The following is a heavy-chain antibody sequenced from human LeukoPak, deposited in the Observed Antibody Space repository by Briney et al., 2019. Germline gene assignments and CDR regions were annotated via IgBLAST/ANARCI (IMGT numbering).Heavy chain of an antibody. J-gene: IGHJ6*02. V-gene: IGHV3-23*01. CDR3: ARGLGDPSIAAGGPESISGMDV. D-gene: IGHD6-13*01. CDR1: GFTFSTYA. CDR2: ISGSGGGT. Sequence: SGGSLRLSCAASGFTFSTYAMSWVRQAAGKGLEWVSLISGSGGGTYYADSVKGRFTISRDNSKNTLYLQMNSLRAEDTAVYYCARGLGDPSIAAGGPESISGMDVWGQGTTVTVSS.